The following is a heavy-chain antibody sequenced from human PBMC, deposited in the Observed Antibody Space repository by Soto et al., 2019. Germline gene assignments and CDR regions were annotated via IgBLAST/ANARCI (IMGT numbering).Heavy chain of an antibody. CDR3: ARVSGSYYYGMDV. D-gene: IGHD1-26*01. Sequence: PSETLFLTCAVSGGSISSSNWWSWVRQPPGKGLEWIGEIYHSGSTNYNPSLKSRVTISVDKSKNQFSLKLSSVTAADTAVYYCARVSGSYYYGMDVWGQGTTVTVSS. CDR1: GGSISSSNW. J-gene: IGHJ6*02. V-gene: IGHV4-4*02. CDR2: IYHSGST.